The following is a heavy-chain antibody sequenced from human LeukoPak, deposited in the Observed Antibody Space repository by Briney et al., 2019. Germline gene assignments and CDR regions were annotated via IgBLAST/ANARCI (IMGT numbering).Heavy chain of an antibody. CDR3: ARDGKYSSSWGDFDY. D-gene: IGHD6-13*01. V-gene: IGHV1-3*01. J-gene: IGHJ4*02. Sequence: APVKVSCKASGYTFSGYAIHWVRQAPGQRFEWMGWINAGNGHTKYSQNFQGRVTLTRDTSTSTVYMELSSLTSEDTAVYYCARDGKYSSSWGDFDYWGQETLVTVS. CDR1: GYTFSGYA. CDR2: INAGNGHT.